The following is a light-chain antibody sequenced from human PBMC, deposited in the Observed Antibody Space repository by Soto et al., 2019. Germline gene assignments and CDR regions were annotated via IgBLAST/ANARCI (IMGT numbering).Light chain of an antibody. V-gene: IGKV3-11*01. Sequence: EIVLTQSPATLSLSPGERATLSCRASQSVSIYLAWYQQKPGKAPRLLIYDAYNRATGIPAKFSGSGSGTDFTLTISGLEPEDSAVYYCQQRSNSPPWITFGQGTRLEI. CDR3: QQRSNSPPWIT. J-gene: IGKJ5*01. CDR2: DAY. CDR1: QSVSIY.